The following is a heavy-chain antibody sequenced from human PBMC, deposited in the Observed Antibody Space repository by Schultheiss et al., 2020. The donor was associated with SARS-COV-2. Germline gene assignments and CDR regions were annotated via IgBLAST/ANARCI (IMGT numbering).Heavy chain of an antibody. CDR1: GFTFSNYA. V-gene: IGHV3-33*08. CDR3: ARGCYGSGSCPVDH. Sequence: GGSLRLSCAAFGFTFSNYAMNWVRQAPGKGLEWVAVIWYDGSNKYYSDSVKGRFTISRDNSKNTLYMQMNSLRAEDTAVYYCARGCYGSGSCPVDHWGQGTLVTVSS. CDR2: IWYDGSNK. J-gene: IGHJ4*02. D-gene: IGHD3-10*01.